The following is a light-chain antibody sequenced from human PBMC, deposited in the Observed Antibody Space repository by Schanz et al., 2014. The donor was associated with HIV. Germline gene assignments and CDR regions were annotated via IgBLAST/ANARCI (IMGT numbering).Light chain of an antibody. V-gene: IGLV2-8*01. Sequence: QSALTQPPSASGSPGQSVTISCTGTSSDVPDYNFVSWYQQHPGKAPKLMIYEVSKRPSGVPDRFSASKSGNTASLTVSGLQAEDEADYYCTSYAGSNTYVFGTGTKLTVL. CDR2: EVS. CDR3: TSYAGSNTYV. CDR1: SSDVPDYNF. J-gene: IGLJ1*01.